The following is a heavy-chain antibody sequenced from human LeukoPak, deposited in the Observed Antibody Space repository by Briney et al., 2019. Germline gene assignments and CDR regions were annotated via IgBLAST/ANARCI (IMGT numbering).Heavy chain of an antibody. CDR1: GFTFSSYW. J-gene: IGHJ4*02. Sequence: GGSLRLSCAASGFTFSSYWMHWVRQAPGKGLVWVSRIHSDGSTTSYADSVKGRFTISRDNANNTLYLQMNSLRAEDTAAYYCARGGSTRADYWGQGTLVTVSS. V-gene: IGHV3-74*01. CDR3: ARGGSTRADY. CDR2: IHSDGSTT. D-gene: IGHD6-13*01.